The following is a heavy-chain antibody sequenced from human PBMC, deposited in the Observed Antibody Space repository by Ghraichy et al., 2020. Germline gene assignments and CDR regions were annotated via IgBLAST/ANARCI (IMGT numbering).Heavy chain of an antibody. CDR3: ARVKYDFWSGYSPYYFDY. V-gene: IGHV4-34*01. CDR2: ISHRGST. D-gene: IGHD3-3*01. J-gene: IGHJ4*02. Sequence: GEGRGWVGGISHRGSTSYNPCRKSRVTIAVDTSKNQFSLKLSSVTAADTAVYYCARVKYDFWSGYSPYYFDYGGQGTLVTVSS.